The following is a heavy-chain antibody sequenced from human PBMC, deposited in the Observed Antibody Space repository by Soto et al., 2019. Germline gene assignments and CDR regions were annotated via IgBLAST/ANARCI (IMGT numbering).Heavy chain of an antibody. CDR1: GGSISSSSYY. Sequence: KSSETLSLTCTVSGGSISSSSYYWGWIRQPPGKGLEWIGSIYYSGSTYYNPSLKSRVTISVDTSKNQFSLKLSSVTAADTAVYYCARHIRYYDFWSGLSGMDVWGQGTTVTVSS. CDR2: IYYSGST. V-gene: IGHV4-39*01. J-gene: IGHJ6*02. D-gene: IGHD3-3*01. CDR3: ARHIRYYDFWSGLSGMDV.